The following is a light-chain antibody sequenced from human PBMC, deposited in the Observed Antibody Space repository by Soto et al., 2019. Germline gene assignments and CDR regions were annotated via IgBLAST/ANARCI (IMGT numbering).Light chain of an antibody. J-gene: IGKJ5*01. V-gene: IGKV3-11*01. CDR2: DAF. CDR1: QSVSSY. Sequence: EIGLTQPPATLSLSPGERATLSCRASQSVSSYLAWYQQKPGQAPRLLIYDAFNRATGIPARFSGSGSGTDFTLTISSLEPEDFAVYYCQQRSNWPITFGQGTRLEI. CDR3: QQRSNWPIT.